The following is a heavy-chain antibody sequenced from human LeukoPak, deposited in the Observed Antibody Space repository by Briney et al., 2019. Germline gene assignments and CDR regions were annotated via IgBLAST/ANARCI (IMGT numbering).Heavy chain of an antibody. CDR3: AKDSRRAGYSYYYGMDV. D-gene: IGHD2-15*01. V-gene: IGHV3-30-3*01. CDR1: GFTFSSCA. J-gene: IGHJ6*02. CDR2: ISYDGSNK. Sequence: GGSLRLSCAASGFTFSSCAMHWVRQAPGKGLEWVAVISYDGSNKYYADSVKGRFTISRDNSKNTLYLQMNSLRAEDTAVYYCAKDSRRAGYSYYYGMDVWGQGTTVTVSS.